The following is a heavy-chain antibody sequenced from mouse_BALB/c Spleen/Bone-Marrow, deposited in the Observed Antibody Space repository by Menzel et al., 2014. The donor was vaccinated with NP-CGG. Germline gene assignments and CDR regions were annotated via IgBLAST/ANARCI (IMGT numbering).Heavy chain of an antibody. Sequence: QLHKSGPELPNPVSSAKISCKASGYAFSISRMNWVKQTPGQGLEGIVQIYPGDGDTNYNGKFKGKATLTADKSSSAAYMHHISLTSEDSAVYFCARKDGSTYYYSMDFWGQGTPITVSS. V-gene: IGHV1-80*01. CDR3: ARKDGSTYYYSMDF. J-gene: IGHJ4*01. CDR2: IYPGDGDT. D-gene: IGHD1-1*01. CDR1: GYAFSISR.